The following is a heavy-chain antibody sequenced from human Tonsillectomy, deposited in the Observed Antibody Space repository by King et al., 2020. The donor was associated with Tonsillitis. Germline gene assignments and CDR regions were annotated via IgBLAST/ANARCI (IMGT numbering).Heavy chain of an antibody. CDR3: ARERGGYYYDSSGPIDY. V-gene: IGHV4-30-2*01. J-gene: IGHJ4*02. CDR1: GGSISSGGYS. CDR2: IYHSGST. D-gene: IGHD3-22*01. Sequence: LQLQESGSGLVKPSQTLSLTCAVSGGSISSGGYSWSWIRQPPGKGLEWIGYIYHSGSTYYNPSLKSRVTISVDRSKNQLSLKLSSVTAADTAVYYCARERGGYYYDSSGPIDYWGQGTLVTVSS.